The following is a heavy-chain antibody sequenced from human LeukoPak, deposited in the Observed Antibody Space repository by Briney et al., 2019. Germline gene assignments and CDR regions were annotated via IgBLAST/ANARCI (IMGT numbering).Heavy chain of an antibody. CDR1: GGSIDITNY. J-gene: IGHJ4*02. D-gene: IGHD3-22*01. Sequence: SETLSLTCGVSGGSIDITNYWSWGSRAPGKGLEGIGEIFYYGRRNYNPSLMTRVAMSLDRANNKFFSILTSVTAAATAVYYCTREDRTFCPFAYWGQGVLVTVSS. CDR2: IFYYGRR. CDR3: TREDRTFCPFAY. V-gene: IGHV4-4*02.